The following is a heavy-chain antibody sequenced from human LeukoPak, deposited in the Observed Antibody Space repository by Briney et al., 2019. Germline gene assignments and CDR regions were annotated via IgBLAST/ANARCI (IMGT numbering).Heavy chain of an antibody. Sequence: GGSLRLSCAASGFTFSSCAMIWVRQPPGKGLEWVAVIAYDGSNKYHADSVKGRFTISRDNSKNTLYLQMNSLRGEDTAIYYCAKEKAIGTINYGLDVWGPGTTVTVSS. V-gene: IGHV3-30*18. CDR2: IAYDGSNK. J-gene: IGHJ6*02. D-gene: IGHD1-1*01. CDR1: GFTFSSCA. CDR3: AKEKAIGTINYGLDV.